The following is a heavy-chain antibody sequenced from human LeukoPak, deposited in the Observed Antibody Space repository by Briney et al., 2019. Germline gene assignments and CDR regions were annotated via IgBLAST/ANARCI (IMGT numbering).Heavy chain of an antibody. Sequence: ASVKVSCKASGYTFTSYYMHWVRQAPGQGLEWMGIINPSGGSTSYAQKFQGRVTMTRDMFTSTDYMELSSLRSEDTAVYYCARDNSVEDTAWWFDPWGQGTLVTVSS. CDR2: INPSGGST. V-gene: IGHV1-46*01. J-gene: IGHJ5*02. CDR1: GYTFTSYY. CDR3: ARDNSVEDTAWWFDP. D-gene: IGHD4-23*01.